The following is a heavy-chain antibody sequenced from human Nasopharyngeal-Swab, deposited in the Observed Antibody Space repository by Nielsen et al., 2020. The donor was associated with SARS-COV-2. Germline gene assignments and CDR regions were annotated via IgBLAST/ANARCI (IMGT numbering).Heavy chain of an antibody. J-gene: IGHJ6*03. V-gene: IGHV3-7*05. Sequence: VRQMPGKGLEWVANIKQDGSEKYYVDSVKGRFTISRDNAKNSPYLQMNSLRAEDTAVYYCARNDFWSGYYKVPMDVWGKGTTVTVSS. CDR3: ARNDFWSGYYKVPMDV. CDR2: IKQDGSEK. D-gene: IGHD3-3*01.